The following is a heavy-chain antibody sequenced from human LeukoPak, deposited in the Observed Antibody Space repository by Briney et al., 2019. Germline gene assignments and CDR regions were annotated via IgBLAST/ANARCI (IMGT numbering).Heavy chain of an antibody. V-gene: IGHV3-33*06. D-gene: IGHD6-13*01. Sequence: PGRSLRLSCAASGFTFSSYGMHWVRQAPGKGLEWVALIWYDGSNKYYADSVKGRLTISRDNSKNTLYLQMNSLRAEDTAVYYCAKDSSSWYGAFDIWGQGTMVTVSS. J-gene: IGHJ3*02. CDR3: AKDSSSWYGAFDI. CDR2: IWYDGSNK. CDR1: GFTFSSYG.